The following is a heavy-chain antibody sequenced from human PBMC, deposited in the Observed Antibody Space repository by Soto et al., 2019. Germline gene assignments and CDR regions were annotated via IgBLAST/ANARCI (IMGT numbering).Heavy chain of an antibody. J-gene: IGHJ4*01. Sequence: QVQLVQSGAEVKKPGASVKVSCTASGYTFTSYGISWVLQAPGQGLEWRGWISAYNGNTTYAQKPQGRVTMTTDTSTSKAYMDLLSLRCDGTAVYYSAGDGHGGYVADFDYWGHGTLVTVSS. CDR2: ISAYNGNT. V-gene: IGHV1-18*01. D-gene: IGHD5-12*01. CDR1: GYTFTSYG. CDR3: AGDGHGGYVADFDY.